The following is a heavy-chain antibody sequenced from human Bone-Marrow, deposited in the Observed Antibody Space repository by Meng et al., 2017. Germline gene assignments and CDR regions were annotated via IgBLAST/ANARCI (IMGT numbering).Heavy chain of an antibody. CDR3: ARSVGLATIPY. J-gene: IGHJ4*02. CDR2: IYYSGST. CDR1: GGSISSSSYY. Sequence: GSLRLSCTVSGGSISSSSYYWGWICQPPGKGLEWIGSIYYSGSTYYNPSLKSRVTISVDTSKNQFSLKLSSVTAADTAVYYCARSVGLATIPYWGQGTLVTVSS. D-gene: IGHD5-24*01. V-gene: IGHV4-39*07.